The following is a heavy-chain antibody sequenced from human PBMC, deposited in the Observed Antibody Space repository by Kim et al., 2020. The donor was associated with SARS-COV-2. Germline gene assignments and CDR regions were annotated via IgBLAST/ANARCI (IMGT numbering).Heavy chain of an antibody. CDR2: INHSGST. D-gene: IGHD6-19*01. Sequence: SETLSLTCAVYGGFFSGYDWSWIRQPPGKGLEWIGEINHSGSTDYNPSLKSRVTISVDTSKNQFSLKLSSVTAADTAIYYCARGAPPRNPYSSGWYGSRRGLYYLDYWGQGTLVTVSS. CDR1: GGFFSGYD. V-gene: IGHV4-34*01. J-gene: IGHJ4*02. CDR3: ARGAPPRNPYSSGWYGSRRGLYYLDY.